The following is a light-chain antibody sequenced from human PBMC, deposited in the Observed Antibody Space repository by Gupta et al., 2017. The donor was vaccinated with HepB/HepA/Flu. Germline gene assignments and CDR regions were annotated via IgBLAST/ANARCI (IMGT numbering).Light chain of an antibody. CDR1: SSNVGRDN. V-gene: IGLV1-47*02. CDR2: NDY. Sequence: QPVLTQPPSASGTPGQRVTISCSGSSSNVGRDNVYWYQQLPGTAPKLLIYNDYQRPSGVPDRFSGSKSGTSASLAISGLRSEDEADYYCAAWDNSLSAYVFGTGTWVTVL. CDR3: AAWDNSLSAYV. J-gene: IGLJ1*01.